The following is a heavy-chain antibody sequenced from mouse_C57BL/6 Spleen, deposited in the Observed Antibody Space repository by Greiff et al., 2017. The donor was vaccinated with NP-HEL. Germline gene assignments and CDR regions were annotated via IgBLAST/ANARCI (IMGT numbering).Heavy chain of an antibody. CDR1: GYTFTDYY. CDR2: INPNNGGT. CDR3: ARSMDY. J-gene: IGHJ4*01. V-gene: IGHV1-26*01. Sequence: EVQLQQSGPELVKPGASVKISCKASGYTFTDYYMNWVKQSHGKSLEWIGDINPNNGGTSYNQKFKGKATLTVVKSSSTAYMELRSLTSEDSAVYYCARSMDYWGQGTSVTVSS.